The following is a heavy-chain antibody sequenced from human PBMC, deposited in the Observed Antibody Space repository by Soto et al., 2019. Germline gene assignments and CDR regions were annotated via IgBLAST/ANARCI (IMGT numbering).Heavy chain of an antibody. CDR2: ISYDGSNK. D-gene: IGHD3-22*01. Sequence: QVQLVESGGGVVQPGRSLRLSCAASGFTFSSYAMHWVRQAPGKGLEWVAVISYDGSNKYYADSVKGRFIISRDNSKNTLYLQMNSLRAEDTAVYYCARGAGYYDSSGYYEGYYFDYWGQGTLVTVSS. V-gene: IGHV3-30-3*01. CDR3: ARGAGYYDSSGYYEGYYFDY. J-gene: IGHJ4*02. CDR1: GFTFSSYA.